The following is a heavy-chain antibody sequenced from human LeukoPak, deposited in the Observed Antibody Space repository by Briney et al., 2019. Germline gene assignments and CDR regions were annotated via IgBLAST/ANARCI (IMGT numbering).Heavy chain of an antibody. V-gene: IGHV5-51*01. CDR1: GYSFTTHW. D-gene: IGHD5-18*01. Sequence: GESLQISCKASGYSFTTHWIGWVRQMPGKGLEWMGIIYPGDSDTRYSPSFQGHVTISADKSISTAYLQWSSLKASDTAMYYCARHPGYSYGQVDYWGQGTLVTVSS. J-gene: IGHJ4*02. CDR2: IYPGDSDT. CDR3: ARHPGYSYGQVDY.